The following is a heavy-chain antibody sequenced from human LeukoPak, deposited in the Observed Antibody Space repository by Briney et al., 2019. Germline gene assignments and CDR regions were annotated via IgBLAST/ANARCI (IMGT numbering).Heavy chain of an antibody. J-gene: IGHJ6*02. D-gene: IGHD2-15*01. CDR2: IYYSGST. Sequence: PSETLSLTCTVSGDSISSYYWSWIRQPPGKGLEWIGYIYYSGSTYYNPSLKSRVTISVDTSKNQFSLKLSSVTAADTAVYYCARDPGYYGMDVWGQGTTVTVSS. V-gene: IGHV4-59*12. CDR3: ARDPGYYGMDV. CDR1: GDSISSYY.